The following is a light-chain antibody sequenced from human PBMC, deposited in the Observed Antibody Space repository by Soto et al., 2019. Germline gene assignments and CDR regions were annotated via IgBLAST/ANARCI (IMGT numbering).Light chain of an antibody. CDR3: QQRRSWPRT. V-gene: IGKV3-11*01. Sequence: EIVLTQSPATLSLSPGERATLSCRASQSVSSYLAWYQQKPGQAPRLLMYDISNRATGIPARFSGSGSGTDFTLTISSLEPEDFAVYYCQQRRSWPRTFGQGTKLEIK. CDR1: QSVSSY. J-gene: IGKJ2*01. CDR2: DIS.